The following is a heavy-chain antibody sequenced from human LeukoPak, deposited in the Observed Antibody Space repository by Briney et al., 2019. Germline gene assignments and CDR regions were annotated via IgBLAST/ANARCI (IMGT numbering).Heavy chain of an antibody. D-gene: IGHD7-27*01. CDR1: GITFSDSH. Sequence: GGSLRLSCAASGITFSDSHMTWIRQVPGKGLEWVSYISNTGNSIEYADSVKGRFTTSRDNAKSSVYLQMNSLRAEDTAVYYCGRGHWGLDYWGQGTLVTVSS. CDR2: ISNTGNSI. CDR3: GRGHWGLDY. J-gene: IGHJ4*02. V-gene: IGHV3-11*04.